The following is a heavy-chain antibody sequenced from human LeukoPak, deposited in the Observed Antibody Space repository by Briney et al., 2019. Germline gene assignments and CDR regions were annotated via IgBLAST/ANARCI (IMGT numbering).Heavy chain of an antibody. V-gene: IGHV1-69*05. CDR1: GGTFSSYA. J-gene: IGHJ3*02. CDR3: ARGIAARRDDAFDI. Sequence: ASVKVSCKASGGTFSSYAISWVRQAPGQGLEWVGGIIPIFGTVNYAQKFQGRVTITTDESTSTACMERSSLRSEDTAVYYCARGIAARRDDAFDIWGQGTMVTVSS. D-gene: IGHD6-6*01. CDR2: IIPIFGTV.